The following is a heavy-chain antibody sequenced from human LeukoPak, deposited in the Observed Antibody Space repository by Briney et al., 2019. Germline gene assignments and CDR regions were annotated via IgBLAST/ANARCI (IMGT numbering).Heavy chain of an antibody. V-gene: IGHV1-2*02. CDR3: AGGEGHGLNFGY. Sequence: GATVKVSCKASGYTFTGYYMHWVRQAPGQGLEWMGWINPNSGGTNYAQKLQGRVTMTTDTSTSTAYMELRSLRSDDTAVYYCAGGEGHGLNFGYWGQGTLVTVSS. J-gene: IGHJ4*02. CDR2: INPNSGGT. CDR1: GYTFTGYY. D-gene: IGHD3-16*01.